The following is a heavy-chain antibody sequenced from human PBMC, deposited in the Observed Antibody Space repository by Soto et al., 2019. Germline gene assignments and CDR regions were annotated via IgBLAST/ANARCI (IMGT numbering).Heavy chain of an antibody. CDR2: ISDDGTNK. CDR1: GFTFSSYA. Sequence: QVQLVESGGGVVQPGRSLRLSCAASGFTFSSYAMHWVRQAPGKGLEWVAVISDDGTNKDYADSVKGRFTISRDKSKSTLDLQMEILRAEDTAVYYWARDGSYYDVLTEHYFDVWGQGTLVSVSA. CDR3: ARDGSYYDVLTEHYFDV. D-gene: IGHD3-9*01. V-gene: IGHV3-30*04. J-gene: IGHJ4*02.